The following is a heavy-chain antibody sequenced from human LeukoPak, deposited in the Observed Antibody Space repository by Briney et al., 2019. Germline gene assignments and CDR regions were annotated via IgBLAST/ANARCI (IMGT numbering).Heavy chain of an antibody. D-gene: IGHD2-15*01. V-gene: IGHV1-18*01. CDR1: GYTFTSCG. J-gene: IGHJ6*03. CDR2: ISAYNGNT. CDR3: ARDAGYCSGGSCYSYYYYMDV. Sequence: GASXKVSCKASGYTFTSCGISWVRQAPGQGLEWMGGISAYNGNTNYAQKLQGRVTMTTDTSTSKAYMEVRRLRSDDTAVYYCARDAGYCSGGSCYSYYYYMDVWGKGTPVTVSS.